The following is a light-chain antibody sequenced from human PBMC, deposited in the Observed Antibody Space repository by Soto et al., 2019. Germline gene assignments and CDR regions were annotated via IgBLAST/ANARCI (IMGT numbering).Light chain of an antibody. CDR2: SNN. CDR1: SSNIGRNT. V-gene: IGLV1-44*01. Sequence: QSVLSQPPSASGTPGQRVTISCSGSSSNIGRNTVNWYQQLPGTAPKLLIYSNNQRPSGVPDRFSGSKSGTSASLAISGLQAEDEADYYCESCDDSLNGCVFGGGTKLTVL. CDR3: ESCDDSLNGCV. J-gene: IGLJ3*02.